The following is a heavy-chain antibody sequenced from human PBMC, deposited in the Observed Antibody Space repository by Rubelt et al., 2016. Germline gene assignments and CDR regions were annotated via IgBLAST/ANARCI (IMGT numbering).Heavy chain of an antibody. CDR2: IYTSGST. J-gene: IGHJ4*02. CDR3: AMDSRGYDFWGS. V-gene: IGHV4-39*07. CDR1: GGSISSSSYY. Sequence: GPGLVKPSETLSLTCTVSGGSISSSSYYWGWIRQPPGKGLEWIGRIYTSGSTNYNPSLKTRVTMSVDTSKNQFSLKLSSVTAADTAVYYCAMDSRGYDFWGSWGQGTLVTVSS. D-gene: IGHD3-3*01.